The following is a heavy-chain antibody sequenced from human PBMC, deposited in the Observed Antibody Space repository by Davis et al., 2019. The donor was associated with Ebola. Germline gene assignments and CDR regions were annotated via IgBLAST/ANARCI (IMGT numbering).Heavy chain of an antibody. D-gene: IGHD2/OR15-2a*01. CDR1: GLIFNNYW. CDR2: IKEDGGEK. Sequence: GGSLRLSCAASGLIFNNYWMSWIRQAPGKGPEWVAIIKEDGGEKYYVDSVKGRFTISRDNAKNSLYLQINSLQIEDTAIYYCAREVLCNAAGCYYYGLDVWGKGTTVTVSS. CDR3: AREVLCNAAGCYYYGLDV. J-gene: IGHJ6*04. V-gene: IGHV3-7*03.